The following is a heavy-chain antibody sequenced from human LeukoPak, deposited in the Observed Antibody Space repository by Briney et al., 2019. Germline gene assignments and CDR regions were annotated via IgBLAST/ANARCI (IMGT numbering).Heavy chain of an antibody. D-gene: IGHD3-16*01. CDR1: AGSINSFY. J-gene: IGHJ4*02. CDR3: ARRELRGLFDN. V-gene: IGHV4-59*01. CDR2: IYYSGST. Sequence: SETLSLTCTVSAGSINSFYWSWIRQPPGKGLEWIGYIYYSGSTNYNPSLKSRVTISVDMSKNQFSLKLSSVTAADTAVYYCARRELRGLFDNWGQGTLVTVSS.